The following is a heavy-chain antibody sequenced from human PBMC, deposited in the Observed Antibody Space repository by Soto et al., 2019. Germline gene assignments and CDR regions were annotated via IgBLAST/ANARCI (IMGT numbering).Heavy chain of an antibody. D-gene: IGHD4-4*01. V-gene: IGHV1-8*01. CDR1: GYTFTSYD. Sequence: ASVKVSCKASGYTFTSYDINWVRQATGQGLEWMGWMNPNSGNTGYAQKFQGRVTMTRNTSISTAYMELSSLRSEDTAVYFCARWNSKKYYYYYMDVWGKGTTVTVSS. CDR2: MNPNSGNT. J-gene: IGHJ6*03. CDR3: ARWNSKKYYYYYMDV.